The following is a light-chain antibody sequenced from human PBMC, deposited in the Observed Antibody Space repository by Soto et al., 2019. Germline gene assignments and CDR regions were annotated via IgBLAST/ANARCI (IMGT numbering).Light chain of an antibody. CDR1: QSVRSY. J-gene: IGKJ3*01. CDR2: DSA. CDR3: HHRDDWLFT. V-gene: IGKV3-11*01. Sequence: EIVLTQVAATLSLSPGERATLSCGASQSVRSYLAWYQQKPGQAPRLLIYDSANRAPGVPSRFRGSGSGTAFTLTIDSLEPEDSAIYYCHHRDDWLFTFGPGTRVEVK.